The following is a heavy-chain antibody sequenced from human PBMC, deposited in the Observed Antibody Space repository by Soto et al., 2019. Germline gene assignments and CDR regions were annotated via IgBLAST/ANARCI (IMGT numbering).Heavy chain of an antibody. CDR3: VRMNAGSYFSYYAMDV. D-gene: IGHD3-10*01. CDR2: IFSDAER. J-gene: IGHJ6*02. Sequence: SGPTLVNPTETLTLTCNVSGFSLTTGRMGVSWIRQPPGKALEWLAHIFSDAERSYSRSLQGRLTVSKVGYGSQVVLTMTNMDPVDSGTYFCVRMNAGSYFSYYAMDVWGQGTTVTVSS. CDR1: GFSLTTGRMG. V-gene: IGHV2-26*01.